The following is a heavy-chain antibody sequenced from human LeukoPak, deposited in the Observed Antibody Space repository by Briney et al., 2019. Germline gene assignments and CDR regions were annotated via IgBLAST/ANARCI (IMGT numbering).Heavy chain of an antibody. CDR3: ARGQDDSSGYLDY. Sequence: SETLSLTCAVYGESFSGYYWSWIRQPPGKGLEWIGEINHSGSTNYNPSLKSRVTISVDTSKNQFSLKLSSVTAADTAVYYCARGQDDSSGYLDYWGQGTLVTVSS. D-gene: IGHD3-22*01. CDR2: INHSGST. J-gene: IGHJ4*02. CDR1: GESFSGYY. V-gene: IGHV4-34*01.